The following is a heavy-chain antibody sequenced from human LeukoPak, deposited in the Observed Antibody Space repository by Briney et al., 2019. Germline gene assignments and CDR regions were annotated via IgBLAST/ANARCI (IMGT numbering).Heavy chain of an antibody. Sequence: QPGGSLRLSCAASGFTFSSYGMSWVRQAPGKGLEWVSAISGSGGSTYYADSVKGRFTISRDNSKNTLYLQMNSLRAEDTAVYYCAREGTWSYYYDYWGQGTLVTVSS. V-gene: IGHV3-23*01. J-gene: IGHJ4*02. CDR1: GFTFSSYG. CDR2: ISGSGGST. D-gene: IGHD1-26*01. CDR3: AREGTWSYYYDY.